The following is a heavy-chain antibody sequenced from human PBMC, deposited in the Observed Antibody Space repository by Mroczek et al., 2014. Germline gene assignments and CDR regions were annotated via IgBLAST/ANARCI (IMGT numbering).Heavy chain of an antibody. CDR2: ISYDGSNK. CDR1: GFTFSSYG. V-gene: IGHV3-30*18. CDR3: AKPGGGGYCSSTSCPRDT. Sequence: QVQLVESGGGVVQPGRSLRLSCAASGFTFSSYGMHWVRQAPGKGLEWVAVISYDGSNKYYADSVKGRFTISRDNSKNTLYLQMNSLRAEDTAVYYCAKPGGGGYCSSTSCPRDTWGQGTPGH. J-gene: IGHJ4*02. D-gene: IGHD2-2*01.